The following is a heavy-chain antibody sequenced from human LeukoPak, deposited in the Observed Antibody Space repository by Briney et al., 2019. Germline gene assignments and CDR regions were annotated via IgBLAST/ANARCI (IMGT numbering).Heavy chain of an antibody. CDR2: ISGSGGST. D-gene: IGHD6-13*01. CDR1: GFTFSSYA. Sequence: PGGSLRLSCAASGFTFSSYAMSWVRQAPGKGLEWVSAISGSGGSTYYADSVKGRFTISRDNSKNTLYLQMNSLRAEDTAVYYCASFTAAALSGLLPYYFDYWGQGTLVTVSS. J-gene: IGHJ4*02. V-gene: IGHV3-23*01. CDR3: ASFTAAALSGLLPYYFDY.